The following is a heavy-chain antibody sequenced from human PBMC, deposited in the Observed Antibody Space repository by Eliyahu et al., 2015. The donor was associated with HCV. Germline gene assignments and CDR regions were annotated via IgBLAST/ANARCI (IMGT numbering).Heavy chain of an antibody. CDR3: AKSTQWLVRDFDS. Sequence: QKFQGRVTITADKSTGIVYMEVNSLTSEDTAIYYCAKSTQWLVRDFDSWGQGSLVTVSS. J-gene: IGHJ4*02. D-gene: IGHD6-19*01. V-gene: IGHV1-69*02.